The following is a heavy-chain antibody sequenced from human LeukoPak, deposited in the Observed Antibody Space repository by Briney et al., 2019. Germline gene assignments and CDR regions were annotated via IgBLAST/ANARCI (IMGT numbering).Heavy chain of an antibody. V-gene: IGHV3-23*01. CDR2: ISDSGGST. CDR3: ARDRPDSSSWRQVDY. Sequence: PGGSLTLSCAASGFTFNIYAMSGVGQAPGKGLEWVAAISDSGGSTYYADSVKGRFTISRDNSKNTLYLQMNSLRHEDTAVYYCARDRPDSSSWRQVDYWGQGTLVTVSS. D-gene: IGHD6-13*01. CDR1: GFTFNIYA. J-gene: IGHJ4*02.